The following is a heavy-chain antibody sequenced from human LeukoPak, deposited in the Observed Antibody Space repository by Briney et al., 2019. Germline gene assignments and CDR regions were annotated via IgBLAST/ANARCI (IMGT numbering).Heavy chain of an antibody. CDR2: IYYSGST. D-gene: IGHD3-10*01. J-gene: IGHJ6*03. V-gene: IGHV4-39*07. CDR3: ARATYGSGYYYYYYMDV. CDR1: GGSLSSSSYY. Sequence: SETLSLTCTVSGGSLSSSSYYWGWIRQPPGTGLEWIGSIYYSGSTYYNPSLKSRVTISVDTSKNQFSLKLSSVTAADTSVYYCARATYGSGYYYYYYMDVWGKGTTVTVSS.